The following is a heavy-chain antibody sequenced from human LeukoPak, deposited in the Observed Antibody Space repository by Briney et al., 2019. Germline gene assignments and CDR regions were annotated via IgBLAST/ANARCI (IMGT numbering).Heavy chain of an antibody. CDR1: GGTIRSYY. CDR2: IYVTGT. J-gene: IGHJ6*03. Sequence: SETLSLTCNVSGGTIRSYYWSWIRQSPGKGLEWIGYIYVTGTRYNPYLQSRVTISVDRSRDQFFLKMSSVTAADTAVYYCARHIGGGIEDMDVWGKGTKVIVSS. V-gene: IGHV4-59*08. D-gene: IGHD3-16*02. CDR3: ARHIGGGIEDMDV.